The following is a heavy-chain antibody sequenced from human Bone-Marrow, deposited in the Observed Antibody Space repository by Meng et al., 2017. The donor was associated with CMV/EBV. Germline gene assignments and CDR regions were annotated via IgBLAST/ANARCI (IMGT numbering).Heavy chain of an antibody. D-gene: IGHD2-2*02. CDR2: IYYSGST. V-gene: IGHV4-59*01. CDR3: ARQLGYCSSTGCYNRIYYYYGMDV. CDR1: GGSISSYY. Sequence: GSRRLSCIVAGGSISSYYWSWIRQPPGKGLEWIGYIYYSGSTNYNPALKSRDTISVDTSKNQFSLKLSSVTAADTAVYYCARQLGYCSSTGCYNRIYYYYGMDVWGQGTTVTVYS. J-gene: IGHJ6*01.